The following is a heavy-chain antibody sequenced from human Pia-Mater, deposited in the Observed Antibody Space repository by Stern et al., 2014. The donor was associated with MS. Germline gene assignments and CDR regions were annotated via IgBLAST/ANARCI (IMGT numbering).Heavy chain of an antibody. Sequence: VQLVESGGDVVQPGRSLRLSCAASGFTFSSYGMHWVRQAPGKGLEWVALMSYDGSNKHYVDSLRGRFTISRDNSKNTVYLQMNSLRPEDTAVYYCAKDRAYYDFWRGYYTDAFDIWGQGTRVTVSS. V-gene: IGHV3-30*18. CDR3: AKDRAYYDFWRGYYTDAFDI. CDR2: MSYDGSNK. CDR1: GFTFSSYG. D-gene: IGHD3-3*01. J-gene: IGHJ3*02.